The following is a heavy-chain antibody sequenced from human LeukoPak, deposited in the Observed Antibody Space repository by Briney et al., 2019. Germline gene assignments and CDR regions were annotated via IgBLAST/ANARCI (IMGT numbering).Heavy chain of an antibody. V-gene: IGHV4-61*02. D-gene: IGHD3-10*01. CDR3: AGNYYGSGSYYSEDRY. Sequence: PSQTLSLTCTVSGGSISSGSYYWSWIRQPAGKGLEWIGRIYTSGSTNYNPSLKSRVTISVDTSKNQFSLKLSSVTAADTAVYYCAGNYYGSGSYYSEDRYWGQGTLVTVSS. CDR2: IYTSGST. CDR1: GGSISSGSYY. J-gene: IGHJ4*02.